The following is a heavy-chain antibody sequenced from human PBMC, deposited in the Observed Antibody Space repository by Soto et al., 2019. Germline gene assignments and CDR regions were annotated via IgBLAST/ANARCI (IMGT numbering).Heavy chain of an antibody. Sequence: GGSLRLSCAPSGFTFSSYSMNWVRQAPGKGLEWVSYISSSSSYIYYADSVKGRFTISRDNAKNSLYLQMNSLRDEDTAVYYCARPEYSSSSYGMDVWGQGTTVTVSS. CDR1: GFTFSSYS. V-gene: IGHV3-21*05. CDR2: ISSSSSYI. D-gene: IGHD6-6*01. CDR3: ARPEYSSSSYGMDV. J-gene: IGHJ6*02.